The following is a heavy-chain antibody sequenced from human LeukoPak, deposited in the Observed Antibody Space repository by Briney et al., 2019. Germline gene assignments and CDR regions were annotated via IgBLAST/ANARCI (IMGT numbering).Heavy chain of an antibody. CDR3: ARRNPYSSGWYLTRHDAFDI. D-gene: IGHD6-19*01. CDR1: GYTFTSYG. CDR2: ISAYNGNT. V-gene: IGHV1-18*01. J-gene: IGHJ3*02. Sequence: ASVKVSCKASGYTFTSYGISWVRQAPGQGIEWMGWISAYNGNTNYAQKLQGRVTMTTDTSTSTAYMELRSLRSDDTAVYYCARRNPYSSGWYLTRHDAFDIWGQGTMVTVSS.